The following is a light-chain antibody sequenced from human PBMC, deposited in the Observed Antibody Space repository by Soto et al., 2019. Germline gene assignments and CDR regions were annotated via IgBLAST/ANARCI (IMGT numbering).Light chain of an antibody. V-gene: IGLV2-11*01. CDR3: CSYAGSYV. J-gene: IGLJ1*01. CDR1: SSDVGGYNY. Sequence: QSALTQPRSVSGSPGQSVTISCTGTSSDVGGYNYVSWYQQHPGKAPKLMIYVVSKLPSGVPDRFSGSKSGNTASLTISGLQAEDEADYYCCSYAGSYVLGTGTKVTVL. CDR2: VVS.